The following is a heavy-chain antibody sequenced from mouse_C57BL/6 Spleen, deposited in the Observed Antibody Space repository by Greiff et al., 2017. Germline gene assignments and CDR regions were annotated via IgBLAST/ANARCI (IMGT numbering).Heavy chain of an antibody. D-gene: IGHD1-1*01. Sequence: VQLQPSGPELVKPGASVKMSCKASGYTFTDYNMHWVKQSHGKSLEWIGYINPNNGGTSYNQKFKGKATLTVNKSSSTAYMELRSLTSEDSAVYYCAITTVVARAMDYWGQGTSVTVSS. CDR1: GYTFTDYN. CDR2: INPNNGGT. V-gene: IGHV1-22*01. CDR3: AITTVVARAMDY. J-gene: IGHJ4*01.